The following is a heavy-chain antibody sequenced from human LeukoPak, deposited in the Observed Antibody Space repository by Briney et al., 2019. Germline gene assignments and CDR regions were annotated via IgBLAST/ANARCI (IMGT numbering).Heavy chain of an antibody. CDR1: GYTFRSYS. CDR3: ARDSGWELEQFYFDY. Sequence: GASVKLSCKASGYTFRSYSISWVRQAPGQGLEWMGWISPSNGNTNYAQKLQDRVTMTTDTSTRTVYMELRSLRSDDTAVYYCARDSGWELEQFYFDYWGQGTLVTVSS. V-gene: IGHV1-18*01. D-gene: IGHD1/OR15-1a*01. CDR2: ISPSNGNT. J-gene: IGHJ4*02.